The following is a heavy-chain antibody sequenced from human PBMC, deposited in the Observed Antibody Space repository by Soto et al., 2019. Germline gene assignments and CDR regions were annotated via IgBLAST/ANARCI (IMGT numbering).Heavy chain of an antibody. CDR3: ARDRAYCGGDCLFPY. CDR1: GFTFSSYA. Sequence: HPGGSLRLSCAASGFTFSSYAMHWVRQAPGKGLEWVAVISYDGSNKYYADSVKGRFTISRDNSKNTLYLQMNSLRAEDTAVYYCARDRAYCGGDCLFPYWGQGTLVTVSS. J-gene: IGHJ4*02. D-gene: IGHD2-21*02. CDR2: ISYDGSNK. V-gene: IGHV3-30-3*01.